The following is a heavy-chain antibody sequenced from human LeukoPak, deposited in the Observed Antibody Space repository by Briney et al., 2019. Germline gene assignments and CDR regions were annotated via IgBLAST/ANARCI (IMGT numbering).Heavy chain of an antibody. CDR1: GGTFSSYA. J-gene: IGHJ4*02. Sequence: SVKVSCKASGGTFSSYAISWVRQAPGQGLEWMGRIIPILGIANYAQKFQGRVTITADKSASTAYMELSSLRSEDTAVYYCARLPLNGDYFDYWGQGTLVTVSS. CDR2: IIPILGIA. D-gene: IGHD4-17*01. CDR3: ARLPLNGDYFDY. V-gene: IGHV1-69*04.